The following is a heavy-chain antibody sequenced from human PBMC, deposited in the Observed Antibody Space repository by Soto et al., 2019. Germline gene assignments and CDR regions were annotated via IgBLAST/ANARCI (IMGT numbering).Heavy chain of an antibody. CDR3: SSVGSCCNYGGVPYYYYYYMDX. CDR1: GGSTSSYY. Sequence: SETLSLTCTVSGGSTSSYYWSWIRQPPGKGLEWIGYIYYSGSTNYNPSLKSRVTISVDTSKNQFSLKFSSVTAADTAVYYCSSVGSCCNYGGVPYYYYYYMDXWGKGTTVTVSS. CDR2: IYYSGST. V-gene: IGHV4-59*01. D-gene: IGHD4-4*01. J-gene: IGHJ6*03.